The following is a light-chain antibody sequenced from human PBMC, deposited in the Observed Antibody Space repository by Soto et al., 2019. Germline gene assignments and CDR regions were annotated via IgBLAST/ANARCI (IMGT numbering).Light chain of an antibody. V-gene: IGKV3-15*01. CDR2: GAS. CDR3: QQYNNWPPYT. J-gene: IGKJ2*01. Sequence: EIVMTQSPATLSVSPGERATLSCRASQSVSSNLAWYQQKPGQAPRLLIYGASTMATGIPARFCGSGSGTEFTLTISSLQAEDFAVYYCQQYNNWPPYTFGQGTKLEIK. CDR1: QSVSSN.